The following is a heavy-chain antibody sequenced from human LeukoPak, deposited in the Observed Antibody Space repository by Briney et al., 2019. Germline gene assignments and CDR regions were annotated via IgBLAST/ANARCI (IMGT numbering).Heavy chain of an antibody. J-gene: IGHJ4*02. CDR2: INSDGSST. CDR1: GFTFSRYR. Sequence: GGSLRLSCAASGFTFSRYRMHWVRQAPGKGLVWVSRINSDGSSTNYADSVKGRFTISRDNAKNTLYLQMNSLRAEDTAIYYCARVAYSSNWYIDYWGQGTLVAVSS. CDR3: ARVAYSSNWYIDY. V-gene: IGHV3-74*01. D-gene: IGHD6-13*01.